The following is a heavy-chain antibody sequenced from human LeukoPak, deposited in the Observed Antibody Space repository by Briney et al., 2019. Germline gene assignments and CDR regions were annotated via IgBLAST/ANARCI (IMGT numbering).Heavy chain of an antibody. CDR2: INPSGGST. D-gene: IGHD3-10*01. Sequence: ASVKVSCKASGYTFTSYYMHWVRQAPGQGLEWMGIINPSGGSTSYAQEFQGRVTMTRDASTSTVYMELSSLRSEDTAVYYCARDKVRGVIIKAGWFDPWGQGTLVTVSS. CDR1: GYTFTSYY. V-gene: IGHV1-46*01. J-gene: IGHJ5*02. CDR3: ARDKVRGVIIKAGWFDP.